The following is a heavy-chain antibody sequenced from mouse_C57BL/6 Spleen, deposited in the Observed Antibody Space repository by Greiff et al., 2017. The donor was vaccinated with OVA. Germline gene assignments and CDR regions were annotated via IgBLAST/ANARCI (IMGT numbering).Heavy chain of an antibody. CDR3: ARNRSSNAMDD. J-gene: IGHJ4*01. CDR2: IYPGSGST. Sequence: QVQLQQSGAELVKPGASVKMSCKASGYTFTSYWITWVKQRPGQGLEWIGDIYPGSGSTNYNEKFKSKATMTVDTSSSTAYMQLSSLTSEDSAVYYRARNRSSNAMDDWGKGTSVTVSS. V-gene: IGHV1-55*01. CDR1: GYTFTSYW. D-gene: IGHD1-1*01.